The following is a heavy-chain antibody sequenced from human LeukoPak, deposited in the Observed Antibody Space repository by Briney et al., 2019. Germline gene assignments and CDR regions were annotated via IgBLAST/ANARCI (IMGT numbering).Heavy chain of an antibody. D-gene: IGHD5-18*01. Sequence: SETLSLTCTVSGGSISSNTYYWGWIRQPPGKGLEWIGTIYYGGSTDYNPSLKSRVNISVDTSKNQFSLKVRSVTAADTAVYYCARHVRIQLRSVFDYWGQGTQVTVSS. V-gene: IGHV4-39*01. CDR2: IYYGGST. CDR3: ARHVRIQLRSVFDY. J-gene: IGHJ4*02. CDR1: GGSISSNTYY.